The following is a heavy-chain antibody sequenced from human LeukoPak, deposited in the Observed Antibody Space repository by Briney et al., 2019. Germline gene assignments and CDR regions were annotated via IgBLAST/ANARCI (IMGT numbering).Heavy chain of an antibody. Sequence: GGSLRLSCAGSGFTFSSYAMSWVRQAPGKGLEWVSAISGSGGSTYYADSVKGRFTISRDNSKNTLYLQMNSLRAEDTAVYYCAPRGSSWYISLDYYGMDVWGQGTTVTVSS. D-gene: IGHD6-13*01. J-gene: IGHJ6*02. CDR3: APRGSSWYISLDYYGMDV. CDR1: GFTFSSYA. V-gene: IGHV3-23*01. CDR2: ISGSGGST.